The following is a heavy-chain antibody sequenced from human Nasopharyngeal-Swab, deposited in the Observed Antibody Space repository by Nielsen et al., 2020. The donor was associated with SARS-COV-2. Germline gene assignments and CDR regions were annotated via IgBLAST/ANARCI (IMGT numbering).Heavy chain of an antibody. J-gene: IGHJ3*02. D-gene: IGHD3-9*01. CDR1: GYTFTSYY. CDR3: ASHQDYDILTVYYQSAFDI. CDR2: INPSGGST. V-gene: IGHV1-46*03. Sequence: ASVKVSCKASGYTFTSYYMHWVRQAPGQGLEWVGIINPSGGSTSYAQKFQGRVTMTRDTSTSTVYMELSSLRSEDTAVYYCASHQDYDILTVYYQSAFDIWGQGTMVTVSS.